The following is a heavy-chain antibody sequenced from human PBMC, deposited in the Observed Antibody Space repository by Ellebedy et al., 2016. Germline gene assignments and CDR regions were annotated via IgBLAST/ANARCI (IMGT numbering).Heavy chain of an antibody. CDR3: AKSHGYYDSSGYYYWDY. CDR2: IGGSGGST. CDR1: GFTFSSYA. D-gene: IGHD3-22*01. J-gene: IGHJ4*02. Sequence: GESLKISXAASGFTFSSYAMTWVRQAPGKGLEWVSVIGGSGGSTYYADSVKGRFTISRDNSKNTLYLQMNSLRAEDTAVYYCAKSHGYYDSSGYYYWDYWGQGTLVTVSS. V-gene: IGHV3-23*01.